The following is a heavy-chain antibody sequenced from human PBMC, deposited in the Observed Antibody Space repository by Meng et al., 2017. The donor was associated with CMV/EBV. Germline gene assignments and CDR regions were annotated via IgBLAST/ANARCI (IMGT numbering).Heavy chain of an antibody. CDR1: GGTFSSYA. D-gene: IGHD2-2*01. Sequence: ASVKVSCKASGGTFSSYAISWVRQAPGQGLEWMGWINPNSGGTNYAQKFQGRVTMTRDTSISTAYMELSRLRSDDTAVYYCARDGGYCSSTSCYRWFDPWGQGTLVTVSS. J-gene: IGHJ5*02. CDR3: ARDGGYCSSTSCYRWFDP. CDR2: INPNSGGT. V-gene: IGHV1-2*02.